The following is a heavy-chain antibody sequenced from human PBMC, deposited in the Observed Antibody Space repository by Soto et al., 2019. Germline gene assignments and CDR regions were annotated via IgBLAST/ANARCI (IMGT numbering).Heavy chain of an antibody. CDR3: AKEAVSGWYYFDY. J-gene: IGHJ4*02. V-gene: IGHV3-23*01. CDR1: GFTFSSYA. Sequence: EVQLLESGGGLLQPGGSLRLSCAASGFTFSSYAMSWVRQAPGKGLEWVSTISGSGGSTYYADSLKGRFTISRDNSKNTLFLQMSSQRAEDTAVYSCAKEAVSGWYYFDYWGPGTLVTVSS. CDR2: ISGSGGST. D-gene: IGHD6-19*01.